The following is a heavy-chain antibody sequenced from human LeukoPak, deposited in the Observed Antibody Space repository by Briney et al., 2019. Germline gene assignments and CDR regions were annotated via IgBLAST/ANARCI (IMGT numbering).Heavy chain of an antibody. J-gene: IGHJ6*03. Sequence: GSLRLSCAASGFTVSSNYMSWVRQAPGKGLEWIGSIYYSGSTYYNPSLKSRVTISVDTSKNQFSLKLSSVTAADTAVYYCATLLWFGGSNMDVWGKGTTVTISS. CDR3: ATLLWFGGSNMDV. CDR2: IYYSGST. V-gene: IGHV4-59*05. CDR1: GFTVSSNY. D-gene: IGHD3-10*01.